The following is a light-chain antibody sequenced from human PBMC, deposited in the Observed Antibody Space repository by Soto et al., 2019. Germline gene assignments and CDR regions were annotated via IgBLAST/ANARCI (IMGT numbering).Light chain of an antibody. Sequence: EIVMTQSPATLSVNQGERATLSCRASQSVSSNLAWYQQKPGQAPRLLIYGASTRATGIPARFSGSGSGTEFTLTISSLQSEDFAVYYCQHYNNWPAFGGGTKVDIK. J-gene: IGKJ4*01. CDR2: GAS. CDR3: QHYNNWPA. V-gene: IGKV3-15*01. CDR1: QSVSSN.